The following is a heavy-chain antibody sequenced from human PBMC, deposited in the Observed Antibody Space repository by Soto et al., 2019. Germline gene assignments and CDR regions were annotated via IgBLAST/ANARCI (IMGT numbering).Heavy chain of an antibody. CDR1: GGSFSGYY. V-gene: IGHV4-34*01. D-gene: IGHD5-12*01. J-gene: IGHJ4*02. CDR3: ARAPIANIVATMGYYFDY. Sequence: SETLSLTCTVYGGSFSGYYWSWIRQPPGKGLEWIGEINHSGSTNYNPSLKSRVTISVDTSKNQFSLKLSSVTAADTAVYYCARAPIANIVATMGYYFDYSGQGTLVSVSS. CDR2: INHSGST.